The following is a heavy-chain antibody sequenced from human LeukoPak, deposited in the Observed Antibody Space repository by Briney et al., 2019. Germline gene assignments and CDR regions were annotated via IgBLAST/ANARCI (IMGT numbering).Heavy chain of an antibody. D-gene: IGHD1-1*01. J-gene: IGHJ3*02. Sequence: PGGSLRLSCAASGFMFNGYSMCWVRQAPGKGLEWLSYISSGSTNIYYAESVKGRFAISRDNAKNSLNLQMNSLRDEDTAVYYCARETAYAFDMWGQGTVVTVPS. CDR1: GFMFNGYS. CDR2: ISSGSTNI. CDR3: ARETAYAFDM. V-gene: IGHV3-48*02.